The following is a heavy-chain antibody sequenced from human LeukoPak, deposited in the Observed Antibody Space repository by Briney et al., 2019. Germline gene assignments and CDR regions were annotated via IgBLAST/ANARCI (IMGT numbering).Heavy chain of an antibody. CDR1: GGSINSGSYY. V-gene: IGHV4-61*02. D-gene: IGHD3-10*01. Sequence: SETLSLTCTVSGGSINSGSYYWSWIRQPAGKGLEWIGGIYTSGSTNYNPSLKSRVTISVDTSKNQFSLKLSSVTAADTAVYYCARDRGFGELRGGYFDYWGQGTLVTVSS. CDR3: ARDRGFGELRGGYFDY. J-gene: IGHJ4*02. CDR2: IYTSGST.